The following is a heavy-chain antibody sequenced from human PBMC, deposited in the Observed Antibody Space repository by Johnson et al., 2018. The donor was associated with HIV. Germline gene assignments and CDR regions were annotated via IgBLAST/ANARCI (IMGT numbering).Heavy chain of an antibody. Sequence: RLVESGGGVVQPGGSLRLSCAASGFIFSNYGMHWVRQAPGKGLEWVAFIRHDGDNKYYADSVKGRFTISRDNSKNTLYLQMDSLRPEDSAVYYCAKGHSNSWLGYDAFDIWCQGTMVTVSS. CDR2: IRHDGDNK. CDR1: GFIFSNYG. CDR3: AKGHSNSWLGYDAFDI. V-gene: IGHV3-30*02. D-gene: IGHD6-13*01. J-gene: IGHJ3*02.